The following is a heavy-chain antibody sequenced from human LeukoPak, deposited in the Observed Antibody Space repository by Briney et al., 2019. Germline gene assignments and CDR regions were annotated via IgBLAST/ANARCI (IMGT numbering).Heavy chain of an antibody. CDR2: IIPIFGTA. CDR3: ARDFRSKGSSSSVLEYYYYMDV. CDR1: GYTFTSYG. D-gene: IGHD6-6*01. V-gene: IGHV1-69*05. J-gene: IGHJ6*03. Sequence: SVKVSCKASGYTFTSYGISWVRQAPGQGLEWMGGIIPIFGTANYAQKFQGRVTITTDESTSTAYMELSSLRSEDTAVYYCARDFRSKGSSSSVLEYYYYMDVWGKGTTVTVSS.